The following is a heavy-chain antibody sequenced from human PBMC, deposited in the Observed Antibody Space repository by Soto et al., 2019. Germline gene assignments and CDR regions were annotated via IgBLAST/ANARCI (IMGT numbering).Heavy chain of an antibody. CDR1: GLTFSNYW. CDR3: VRDSHGDY. V-gene: IGHV3-74*01. CDR2: IDHDGST. J-gene: IGHJ4*02. Sequence: EVQLVESGGGLVQPGGSLSRSCAASGLTFSNYWMHWVRQAPGKGLSWVARIDHDGSTHYEGSVRGRFTVSRDNSENMWYLQLNSLRDGDTALYYCVRDSHGDYWGQGTLVTVSS.